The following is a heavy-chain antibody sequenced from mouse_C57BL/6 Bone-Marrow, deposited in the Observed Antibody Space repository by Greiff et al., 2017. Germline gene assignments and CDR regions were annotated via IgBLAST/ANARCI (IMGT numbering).Heavy chain of an antibody. D-gene: IGHD1-1*02. V-gene: IGHV1-26*01. CDR1: GYTFTDYY. CDR2: INPNNGGT. CDR3: ARTLSYAMDY. J-gene: IGHJ4*01. Sequence: VQLQQSGPELVKPGASVKISCKASGYTFTDYYMNWVKQSHGKSLEWIGDINPNNGGTSYNQKFKGKATLTVDKSSSTAYMELRSLTSEDSAVYYCARTLSYAMDYWGQGTSVTVSS.